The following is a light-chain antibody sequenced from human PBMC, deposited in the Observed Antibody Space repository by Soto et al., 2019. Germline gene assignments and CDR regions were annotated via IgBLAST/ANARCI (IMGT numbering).Light chain of an antibody. CDR3: AAWDDSLSGLV. CDR1: SSNVGINT. J-gene: IGLJ3*02. Sequence: QLVLTQPPSTSATPGQRVTISCSGSSSNVGINTVSWYQQVPGTAPPLLIYTNDQRPSGVPGRFSGSKSGTSASLAIGGLQSEDEADYYCAAWDDSLSGLVFGGGTKLTVL. V-gene: IGLV1-44*01. CDR2: TND.